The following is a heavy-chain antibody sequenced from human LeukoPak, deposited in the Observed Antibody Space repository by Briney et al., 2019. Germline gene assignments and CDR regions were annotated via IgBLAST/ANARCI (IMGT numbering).Heavy chain of an antibody. D-gene: IGHD1-26*01. CDR2: ISYDGSNK. V-gene: IGHV3-30*18. CDR1: GFTFSSYG. J-gene: IGHJ4*02. Sequence: GGSLRLSCAASGFTFSSYGMHWVRQAPGKGLEWVAVISYDGSNKYYADSVKGRFTISRDNSKNTLYLQMNSLRAEDTAVYYCAKVRYSGSYWTFDYWGQGTLVTVSS. CDR3: AKVRYSGSYWTFDY.